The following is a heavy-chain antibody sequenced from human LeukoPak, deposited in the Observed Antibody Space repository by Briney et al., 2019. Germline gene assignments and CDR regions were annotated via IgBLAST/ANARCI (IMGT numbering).Heavy chain of an antibody. J-gene: IGHJ4*02. V-gene: IGHV3-53*01. Sequence: GGSLRLSCTVSGFTVSSNSMSWVRQAPGKGLEWVSFIYSDNTHYSDSVKGRFTISRDNSKNTLYLQMNSLRAEDTAVYYCAKALHIVVVTVDYWGQGTLVTVSS. D-gene: IGHD2-21*02. CDR2: IYSDNT. CDR1: GFTVSSNS. CDR3: AKALHIVVVTVDY.